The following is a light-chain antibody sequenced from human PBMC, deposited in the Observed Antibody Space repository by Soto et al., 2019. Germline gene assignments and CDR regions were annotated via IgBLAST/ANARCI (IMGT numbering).Light chain of an antibody. V-gene: IGKV3-15*01. Sequence: EIVMTQSPATLSVSPGERATLSCRASQSISSELAWYQQRPGQPPRLLIYGASTRATGVPDRFTGSGSGSDLTLTISGLQSEDFAVYYCQQGHNWPLTFGQGTRLEL. CDR2: GAS. CDR1: QSISSE. J-gene: IGKJ2*01. CDR3: QQGHNWPLT.